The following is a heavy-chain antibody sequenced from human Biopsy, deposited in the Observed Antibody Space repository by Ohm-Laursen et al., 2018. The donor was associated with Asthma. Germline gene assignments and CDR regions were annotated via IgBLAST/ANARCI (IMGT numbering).Heavy chain of an antibody. V-gene: IGHV3-11*01. D-gene: IGHD6-25*01. Sequence: SLRLSCTAPGFSFSDYYMTWMRQAPGKGLEWVPSISSSGSTTYPAESVKGRFTISRDNAQKSLFLQMGSLRAEDTAIYYCARVFESSEWGPFYHFGLDVWGQGTTVAVSS. J-gene: IGHJ6*02. CDR2: ISSSGSTT. CDR1: GFSFSDYY. CDR3: ARVFESSEWGPFYHFGLDV.